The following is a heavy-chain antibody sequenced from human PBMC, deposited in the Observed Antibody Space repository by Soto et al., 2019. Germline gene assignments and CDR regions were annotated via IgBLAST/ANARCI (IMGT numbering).Heavy chain of an antibody. V-gene: IGHV1-69*01. CDR1: GGTFSSYA. CDR3: ARDSSGYGAEYFQH. D-gene: IGHD3-22*01. Sequence: QVQLVQSGAEVKKPGSSVKVSCKASGGTFSSYAISWVRQAPGQRLEWMGGIIPIFGTANYAQKFQGRVTITADASTSTAYMELSSLRSEDTAVYYCARDSSGYGAEYFQHWGQGTLVTVSS. CDR2: IIPIFGTA. J-gene: IGHJ1*01.